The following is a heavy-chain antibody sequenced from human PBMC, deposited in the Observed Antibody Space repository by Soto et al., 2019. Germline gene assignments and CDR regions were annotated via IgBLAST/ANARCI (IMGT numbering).Heavy chain of an antibody. CDR3: ESEGTAMKLHY. CDR1: GVYISNYY. J-gene: IGHJ4*02. CDR2: IFPSGST. D-gene: IGHD5-18*01. V-gene: IGHV4-4*07. Sequence: QVKLQESGPGLVKPSETLSLTCTVSGVYISNYYWTWIRQPAGKGLEWIGRIFPSGSTNYNPSLRGRVTMSVDTSKNLFSLKLSSVTAAHTALYYCESEGTAMKLHYWGQGTLVTVSS.